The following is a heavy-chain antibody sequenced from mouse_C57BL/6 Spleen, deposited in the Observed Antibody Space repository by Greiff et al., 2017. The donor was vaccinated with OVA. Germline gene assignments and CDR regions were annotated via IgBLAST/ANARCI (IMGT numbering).Heavy chain of an antibody. Sequence: EVMLVESGGGLVQPGGSLSLSCAASGFTFTDYYMSWVRQPPGKALEWLGFIRNKANGYTTEYSASVKGRFTISRDNSQSILYLQMNAMRAEDSDTYYCARTGLHRNYAMDYWGQGTSVTVSS. V-gene: IGHV7-3*01. CDR2: IRNKANGYTT. J-gene: IGHJ4*01. D-gene: IGHD2-13*01. CDR3: ARTGLHRNYAMDY. CDR1: GFTFTDYY.